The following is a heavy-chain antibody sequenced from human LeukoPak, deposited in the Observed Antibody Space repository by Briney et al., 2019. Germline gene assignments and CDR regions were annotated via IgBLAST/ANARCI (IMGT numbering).Heavy chain of an antibody. CDR3: ATSPSGSFDY. V-gene: IGHV1-2*02. Sequence: ASVKVSCKASGYTFGAYYMYWVRQAPGQGLEWMGWINPNSGGTNYAQKFQGRVTTTRDTSISTAYMELSRLRSDDTAVYYCATSPSGSFDYWGQGTLVTVSS. CDR2: INPNSGGT. J-gene: IGHJ4*02. CDR1: GYTFGAYY. D-gene: IGHD3-10*01.